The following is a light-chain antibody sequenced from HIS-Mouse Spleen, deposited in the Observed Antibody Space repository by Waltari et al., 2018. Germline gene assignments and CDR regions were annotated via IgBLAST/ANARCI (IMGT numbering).Light chain of an antibody. V-gene: IGKV1-39*01. J-gene: IGKJ1*01. CDR2: AAS. CDR3: QQRYSTPPWT. CDR1: QSIRSY. Sequence: DIQMTQAPSSLSASVGVRVTITCRASQSIRSYLNWYQQKPVKAPTLLFYAASRLQSGVPSRFSGSGSATNFTLTISSLQPEEFATYYCQQRYSTPPWTFGQGTKVEIK.